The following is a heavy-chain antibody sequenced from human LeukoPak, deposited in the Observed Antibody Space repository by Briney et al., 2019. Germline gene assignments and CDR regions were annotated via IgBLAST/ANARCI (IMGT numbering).Heavy chain of an antibody. Sequence: GGSLRLSCAASGFTFSSYAVSWVRQAPGKGLEWVSAISGSGGSTYYADSVKGRFTISRDNSKNTLYLQMNSLRAEDTAVYYCAKSLYGGNLYFDYWGQGTLVTVSS. CDR3: AKSLYGGNLYFDY. D-gene: IGHD4-23*01. CDR1: GFTFSSYA. CDR2: ISGSGGST. V-gene: IGHV3-23*01. J-gene: IGHJ4*02.